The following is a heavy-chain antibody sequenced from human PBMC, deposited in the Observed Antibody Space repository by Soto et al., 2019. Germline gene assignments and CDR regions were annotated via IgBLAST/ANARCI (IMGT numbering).Heavy chain of an antibody. J-gene: IGHJ4*02. Sequence: GGSLRLSCAASGFTFSSYGMHWVRQAPGKGLEWVAVIWYDGSNKYYADSVKGRFTISRDNSKNTLYLQMNSLRAEDTAVYYCARDISYYYDSSGYYPDYCGQGTLVTVSS. V-gene: IGHV3-33*01. D-gene: IGHD3-22*01. CDR2: IWYDGSNK. CDR3: ARDISYYYDSSGYYPDY. CDR1: GFTFSSYG.